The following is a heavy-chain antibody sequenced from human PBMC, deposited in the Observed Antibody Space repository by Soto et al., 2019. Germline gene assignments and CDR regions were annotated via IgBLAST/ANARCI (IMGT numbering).Heavy chain of an antibody. J-gene: IGHJ6*02. Sequence: GGSLRLSCAASGFTFSSYGMHWVRQAPGKGLEWVAVISYDGSNKYYADSVKGRFTISRDNSKNTLYLQMNSLRAEDTAVYYCAKDMGIVDPRGTNRYGMDVWGQGTTVTVSS. D-gene: IGHD3-3*02. CDR1: GFTFSSYG. V-gene: IGHV3-30*18. CDR2: ISYDGSNK. CDR3: AKDMGIVDPRGTNRYGMDV.